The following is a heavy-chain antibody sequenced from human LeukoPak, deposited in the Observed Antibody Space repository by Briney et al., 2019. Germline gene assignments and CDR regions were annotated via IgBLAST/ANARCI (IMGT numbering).Heavy chain of an antibody. D-gene: IGHD3-10*01. CDR1: GFNFDTYA. CDR3: AREIFGPGSYPDF. J-gene: IGHJ4*02. Sequence: GRSLRLSCAASGFNFDTYAMHWVRQAPGQGLEWVALIWHDGSHKFYSNSVRGQFIISRDNSKNTVYLQMNNLRPDDTAVYYCAREIFGPGSYPDFWGQGTLVTVSS. V-gene: IGHV3-33*01. CDR2: IWHDGSHK.